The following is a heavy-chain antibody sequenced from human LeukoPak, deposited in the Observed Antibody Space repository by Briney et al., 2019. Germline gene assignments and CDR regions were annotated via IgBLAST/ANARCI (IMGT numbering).Heavy chain of an antibody. CDR2: INSDGSST. D-gene: IGHD6-13*01. Sequence: GGSLRLSCAASGFTFSSYWMHWVRQAPGKGLVWVSRINSDGSSTSYADSVKGRFTISRDNAKNTLYLQMNSLRAEDTAVYYCARVSAAGYNWFDPWGQGTLVTVSS. J-gene: IGHJ5*02. V-gene: IGHV3-74*01. CDR1: GFTFSSYW. CDR3: ARVSAAGYNWFDP.